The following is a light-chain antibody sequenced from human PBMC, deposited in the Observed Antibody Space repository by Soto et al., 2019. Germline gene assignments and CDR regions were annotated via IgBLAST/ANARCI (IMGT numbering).Light chain of an antibody. CDR2: SAS. J-gene: IGKJ1*01. CDR1: ESVNRN. V-gene: IGKV3-15*01. CDR3: QQYCNWPRT. Sequence: EVVMTQSPATLSVSPGDRVTLSCRASESVNRNLAWYQQKPGQGPSLLIYSASTRSTGVPDRFTGSGSGTEFTLTISCLQSEDFGVYHCQQYCNWPRTFGPGTKVEIK.